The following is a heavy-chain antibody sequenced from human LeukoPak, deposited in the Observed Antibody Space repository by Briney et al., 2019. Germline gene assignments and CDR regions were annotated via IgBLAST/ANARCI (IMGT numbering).Heavy chain of an antibody. Sequence: GGSLRLSCAASGFTFSSYNMNWVRQAPGKGLEWVSSISSSSSHIYYAASVKGRFTISRDNAKNSLYLQMNSLRAEDTAVYYCARGTWYSSSWYDWYFDLWGRGTLVTVSS. D-gene: IGHD6-13*01. V-gene: IGHV3-21*01. CDR3: ARGTWYSSSWYDWYFDL. J-gene: IGHJ2*01. CDR2: ISSSSSHI. CDR1: GFTFSSYN.